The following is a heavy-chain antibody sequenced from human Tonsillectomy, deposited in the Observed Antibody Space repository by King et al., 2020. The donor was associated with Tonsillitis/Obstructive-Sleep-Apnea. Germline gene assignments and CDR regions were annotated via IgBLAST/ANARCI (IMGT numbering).Heavy chain of an antibody. D-gene: IGHD3-3*01. V-gene: IGHV3-23*04. CDR1: GFTFSSYA. CDR3: ARGVTRITIFGVVMGAFDI. Sequence: EVQLVESGGGLVQPGGSLRLSCAASGFTFSSYAMSWVRQAPGKGLEWVSAISGSGGSTYYADSVKGRFTISRDNSKNTLYLQMNSLRAEDTAVYYCARGVTRITIFGVVMGAFDIWGQGTMVTVSS. J-gene: IGHJ3*02. CDR2: ISGSGGST.